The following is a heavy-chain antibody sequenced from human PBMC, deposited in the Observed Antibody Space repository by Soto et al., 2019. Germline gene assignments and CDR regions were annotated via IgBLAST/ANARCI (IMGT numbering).Heavy chain of an antibody. CDR1: GYTCTSYY. D-gene: IGHD2-2*01. J-gene: IGHJ5*02. Sequence: ASVRVSCKASGYTCTSYYMHWVRQARGQGLEWMGIINPSGGSTSYAQKFQGRVTMTRDTSTSTVYMELSSLRSEDTAVYYCARDMGRRYCSMTRCYFPLDPWGEGTLATVSS. CDR3: ARDMGRRYCSMTRCYFPLDP. CDR2: INPSGGST. V-gene: IGHV1-46*01.